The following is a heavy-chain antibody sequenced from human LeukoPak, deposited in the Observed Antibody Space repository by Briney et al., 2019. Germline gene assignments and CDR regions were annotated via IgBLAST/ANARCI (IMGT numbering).Heavy chain of an antibody. CDR3: ARSKAYYYDSSGYYHAHDS. V-gene: IGHV1-2*02. D-gene: IGHD3-22*01. Sequence: ASVKVSCKASGYTFTGYYMHWVRQAPGQGLEWMGWINPNSGGTNYAQKFQGGVTMTRDTSISTASMELSMLRSDDTAVYYCARSKAYYYDSSGYYHAHDSWGQGTLVTVSS. J-gene: IGHJ4*02. CDR1: GYTFTGYY. CDR2: INPNSGGT.